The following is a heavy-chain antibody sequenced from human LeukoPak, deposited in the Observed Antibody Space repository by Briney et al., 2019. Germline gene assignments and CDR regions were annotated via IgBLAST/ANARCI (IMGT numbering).Heavy chain of an antibody. V-gene: IGHV3-66*01. Sequence: PGGSLRLSCAASGFTVSSNYMSQVRQAPGKGLEWVSITYRGGSTYYSDSVKGRFTISRDNSKNTLYLQINSLRAEDTAVYYCAREIDDGSGGGAFDIWGQGTMVTVSS. CDR1: GFTVSSNY. CDR2: TYRGGST. D-gene: IGHD3-22*01. CDR3: AREIDDGSGGGAFDI. J-gene: IGHJ3*02.